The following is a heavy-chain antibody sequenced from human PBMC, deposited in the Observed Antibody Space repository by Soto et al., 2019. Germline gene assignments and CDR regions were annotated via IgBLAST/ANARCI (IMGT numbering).Heavy chain of an antibody. J-gene: IGHJ6*02. CDR2: ISSSGSTI. V-gene: IGHV3-48*03. CDR3: AEIGSGSPPLHVPYYGMDV. D-gene: IGHD1-26*01. Sequence: GGSLRLSCAASGFTFSSYEMNWFRQAPGKGLEWVSYISSSGSTIYYADSVKGRFTISRDNAKNSLYLQMNSLRAEDTAVYYCAEIGSGSPPLHVPYYGMDVWGQGTTVTVSS. CDR1: GFTFSSYE.